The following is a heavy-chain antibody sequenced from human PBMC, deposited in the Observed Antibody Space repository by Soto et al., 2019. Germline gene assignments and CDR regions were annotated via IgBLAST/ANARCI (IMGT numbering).Heavy chain of an antibody. Sequence: SETLSLTCAVYGGSFSGYYWSWIRQPPGKGLEWIGEINHSGSTNYNPSLKSRVTISVDTSKNQFSLKLSSVTAADTAVYYCARGGITGTYFMFFDYWGQGTLVTVSS. CDR1: GGSFSGYY. J-gene: IGHJ4*02. CDR2: INHSGST. CDR3: ARGGITGTYFMFFDY. D-gene: IGHD1-7*01. V-gene: IGHV4-34*01.